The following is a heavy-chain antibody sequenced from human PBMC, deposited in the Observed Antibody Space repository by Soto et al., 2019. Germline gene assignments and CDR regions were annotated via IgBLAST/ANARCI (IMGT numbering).Heavy chain of an antibody. CDR2: IYYTGST. D-gene: IGHD2-15*01. J-gene: IGHJ3*02. CDR3: ARDLGYCSGGSCYSGAFDI. CDR1: GGSVSGAY. Sequence: ETLSLTCTVSGGSVSGAYWSWIRQSPGKGLEWIGYIYYTGSTNYNPSLKSRVTISVDTSKNLFSLKLSSVTAADTAVYYCARDLGYCSGGSCYSGAFDIWGQGTMVTVSS. V-gene: IGHV4-59*02.